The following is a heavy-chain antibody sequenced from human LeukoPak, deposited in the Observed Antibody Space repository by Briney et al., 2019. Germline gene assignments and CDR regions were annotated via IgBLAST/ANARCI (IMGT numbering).Heavy chain of an antibody. CDR3: ARDKGPFTPIDY. D-gene: IGHD3-16*01. V-gene: IGHV1-69*06. J-gene: IGHJ4*02. CDR2: IIPMFRTT. Sequence: GASVTVSCKASGGTFSNYVISWVRQAPGQGLEWIGGIIPMFRTTNYAQKFQGRVMITADKSTSTAYMELSSLRSEDTAVYYCARDKGPFTPIDYWGQGTLVTVSS. CDR1: GGTFSNYV.